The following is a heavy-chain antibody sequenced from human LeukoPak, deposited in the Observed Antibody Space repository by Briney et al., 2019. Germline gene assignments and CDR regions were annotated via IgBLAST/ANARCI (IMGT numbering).Heavy chain of an antibody. J-gene: IGHJ6*03. V-gene: IGHV1-8*02. D-gene: IGHD3-22*01. CDR3: ARGDSSGYHTPIYYYYYYYMDV. CDR1: GYSFTAYL. Sequence: GASVKVSCKASGYSFTAYLIHWVRQAPGQGLEWMGWMNPNSGNTGYAQKFQGRVTMTRNTSISTAYMELSSLRSEDTAVYYCARGDSSGYHTPIYYYYYYYMDVWGKGTTVTVSS. CDR2: MNPNSGNT.